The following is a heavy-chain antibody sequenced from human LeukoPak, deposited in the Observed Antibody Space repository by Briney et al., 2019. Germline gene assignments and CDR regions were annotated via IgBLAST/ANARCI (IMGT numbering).Heavy chain of an antibody. D-gene: IGHD3-10*01. CDR3: SREWFGASDL. CDR2: VYSSGSV. V-gene: IGHV4-4*07. CDR1: DVSIKTRF. J-gene: IGHJ3*01. Sequence: PSETLSLICSVPDVSIKTRFWSWIRQPAGRGLQWIGRVYSSGSVNYNPSLKSRVRLSVDTSKSQVSLTLTSVTAADTAVYYCSREWFGASDLWGRGTMVIVAS.